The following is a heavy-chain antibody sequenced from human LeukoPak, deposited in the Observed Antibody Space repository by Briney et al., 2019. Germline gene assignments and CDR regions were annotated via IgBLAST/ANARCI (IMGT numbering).Heavy chain of an antibody. D-gene: IGHD3-22*01. Sequence: GGSLRLSCAASGFTFSSYGMHWVRQAPGKGLEWVAVIWYDGSNKYYADSVEGRFTISRDNSKDTLYLQMNSLRAEDTAVYYCAKDRTVYYYDSSGYPLDYWGQGTLVTVSS. V-gene: IGHV3-33*06. CDR1: GFTFSSYG. CDR3: AKDRTVYYYDSSGYPLDY. J-gene: IGHJ4*02. CDR2: IWYDGSNK.